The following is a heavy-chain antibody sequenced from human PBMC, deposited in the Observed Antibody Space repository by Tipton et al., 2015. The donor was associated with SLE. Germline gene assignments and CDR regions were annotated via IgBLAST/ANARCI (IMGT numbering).Heavy chain of an antibody. Sequence: GSLRLSCTVSGGSISSYYWSWIRQPPGKGLEWIGYIYYSGSTNYNPSLKSRVTISVDTSKNQFSLNLSSVTAADTAVYFCARGVRYSSGQSAFDIWGQGTMVSVSS. V-gene: IGHV4-59*12. CDR1: GGSISSYY. CDR3: ARGVRYSSGQSAFDI. J-gene: IGHJ3*02. D-gene: IGHD6-25*01. CDR2: IYYSGST.